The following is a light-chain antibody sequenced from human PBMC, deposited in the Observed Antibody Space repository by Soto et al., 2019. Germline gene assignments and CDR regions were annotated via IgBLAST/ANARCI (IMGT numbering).Light chain of an antibody. V-gene: IGLV4-69*01. CDR2: LNSDGSH. Sequence: QSVLTQSPSASASLGASVKLTCTLSSGHSSYAIAWHQQQPEKGPRYLMKLNSDGSHSKGDGIPDRFSGSSSGAERYLTISILQSEDEADYYCQTWGTGIHVFGGGTKLTVL. CDR1: SGHSSYA. J-gene: IGLJ2*01. CDR3: QTWGTGIHV.